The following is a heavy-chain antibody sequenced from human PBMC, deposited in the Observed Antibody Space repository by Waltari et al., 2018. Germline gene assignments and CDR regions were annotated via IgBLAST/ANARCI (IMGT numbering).Heavy chain of an antibody. V-gene: IGHV4-59*12. CDR1: GGSITSSY. CDR2: IHGGSGST. J-gene: IGHJ4*03. D-gene: IGHD3-16*01. Sequence: QVQLQESGPGLVKPSETLSLTCAVSGGSITSSYWSWIRQPPGKGMECIGYIHGGSGSTSYNPSLKSRVTISTDTSKNQFSLKLSSVTAADTAVYYCAKGSHRDGLDSWGQGVVVTVSS. CDR3: AKGSHRDGLDS.